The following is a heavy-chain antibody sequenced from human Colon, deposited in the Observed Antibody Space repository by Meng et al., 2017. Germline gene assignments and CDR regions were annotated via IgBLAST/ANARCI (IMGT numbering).Heavy chain of an antibody. V-gene: IGHV3-74*01. CDR1: GFTFSSYW. Sequence: GLLVGSGGGLVQPGGSLRLSCAASGFTFSSYWMNWVRQTPGKGLVWVSRVSNDESITSYADSVQGRFTISRDNAKNTLYLQMNSLRLEDTAVYYCATDSYTSMPSWGQGTLVTVSS. CDR3: ATDSYTSMPS. J-gene: IGHJ5*02. CDR2: VSNDESIT. D-gene: IGHD5-18*01.